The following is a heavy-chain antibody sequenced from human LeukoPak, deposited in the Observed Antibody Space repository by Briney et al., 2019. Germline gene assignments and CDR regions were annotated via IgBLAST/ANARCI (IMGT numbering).Heavy chain of an antibody. J-gene: IGHJ3*02. CDR1: GYSFSSHW. Sequence: GESLKISCKGSGYSFSSHWIGWVRQMPGKGLEWMGIIYPGDSDTRYSPSFQGQVTISADKSISTAYLQWSSLKASDTAMYYCARQRSNSPDAFDIWGQGTMVTVSS. CDR2: IYPGDSDT. CDR3: ARQRSNSPDAFDI. V-gene: IGHV5-51*01. D-gene: IGHD1-1*01.